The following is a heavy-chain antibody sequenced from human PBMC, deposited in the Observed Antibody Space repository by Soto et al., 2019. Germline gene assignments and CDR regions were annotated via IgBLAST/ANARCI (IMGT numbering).Heavy chain of an antibody. CDR2: IKQVGSEK. Sequence: GGSLRLSCAASGFTFSSYWMSWVRQAPGKGLEWVANIKQVGSEKYYVDSVKGRFTISRDNAKNSLYLQMNSLRAEDTAVYYCASGDYVWGSYRPFDYWGQGTLVTVSS. D-gene: IGHD3-16*02. CDR1: GFTFSSYW. J-gene: IGHJ4*02. V-gene: IGHV3-7*01. CDR3: ASGDYVWGSYRPFDY.